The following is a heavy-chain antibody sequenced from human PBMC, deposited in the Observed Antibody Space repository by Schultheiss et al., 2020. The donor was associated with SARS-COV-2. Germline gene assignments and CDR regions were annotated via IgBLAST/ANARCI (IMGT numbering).Heavy chain of an antibody. CDR1: GGSISSYY. Sequence: SETLSLTCTVSGGSISSYYWSWIRQPPGKGLEWIGSIYYSGSTYYNPSLKSRVTISVDTSKNQFSLKLSSVTAADTAVYYCARSGRGYGGGYGMDVWGQGTTVTVSS. CDR3: ARSGRGYGGGYGMDV. CDR2: IYYSGST. J-gene: IGHJ6*02. V-gene: IGHV4-59*05. D-gene: IGHD5-12*01.